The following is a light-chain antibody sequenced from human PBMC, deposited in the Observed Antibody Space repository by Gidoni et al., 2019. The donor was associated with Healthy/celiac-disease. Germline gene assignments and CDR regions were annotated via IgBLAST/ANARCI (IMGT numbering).Light chain of an antibody. CDR1: NTGSKS. V-gene: IGLV3-21*02. Sequence: SSVLTQPPSVSVAPGQTARITCGGNNTGSKSVHWYQQKPGQAPVLVVYDDSDRPSGIPERVSGSNSGNTATLTISRVEAGDEADYYCQVWDSSSDHPVVFGGGTKLTVL. CDR2: DDS. J-gene: IGLJ2*01. CDR3: QVWDSSSDHPVV.